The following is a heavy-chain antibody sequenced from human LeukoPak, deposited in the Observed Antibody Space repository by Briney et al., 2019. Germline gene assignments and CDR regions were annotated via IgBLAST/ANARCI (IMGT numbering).Heavy chain of an antibody. CDR2: ISYDGSNK. CDR1: GFTFSSYA. J-gene: IGHJ6*02. Sequence: GGSLRLSCAASGFTFSSYAMHWVRQAPGKGLEWVAVISYDGSNKYYADSVKGRFTISRDNSKNTLYLQMNSLRAEDTAVYYCASGRDPYYYYGMDVWGQGTTVTVSS. V-gene: IGHV3-30*04. CDR3: ASGRDPYYYYGMDV.